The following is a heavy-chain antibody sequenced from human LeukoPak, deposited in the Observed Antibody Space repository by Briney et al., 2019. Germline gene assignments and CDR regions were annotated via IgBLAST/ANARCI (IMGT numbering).Heavy chain of an antibody. CDR1: GGSISNYY. CDR3: ARFSSIAAAFDY. V-gene: IGHV4-4*07. CDR2: IYTSGTT. D-gene: IGHD6-13*01. J-gene: IGHJ4*02. Sequence: SETLSLTCTVSGGSISNYYWSWIRQPAGKGLEWIGRIYTSGTTHYNPSLKSRVTMSVDTSKNQFSLNLSSVTAADTAVYYCARFSSIAAAFDYWGLGTLVTVSS.